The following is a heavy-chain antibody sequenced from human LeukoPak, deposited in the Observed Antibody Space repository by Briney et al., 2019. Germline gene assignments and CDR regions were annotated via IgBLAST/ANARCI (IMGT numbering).Heavy chain of an antibody. CDR1: GGSISSYY. CDR2: IYYSGST. Sequence: SETLCLSCTVSGGSISSYYWSWVRQPPGKGLEWVWYIYYSGSTNYNPSLRSRVTISVDTSKNQFSLKLSSVTAADTAVYYCAREVEGYCSGGSCYQSRYYYYYYMDVWGKGTTVTVSS. V-gene: IGHV4-59*01. CDR3: AREVEGYCSGGSCYQSRYYYYYYMDV. D-gene: IGHD2-15*01. J-gene: IGHJ6*03.